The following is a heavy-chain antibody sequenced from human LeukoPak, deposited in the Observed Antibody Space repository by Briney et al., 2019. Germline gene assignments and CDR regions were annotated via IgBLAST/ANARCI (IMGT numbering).Heavy chain of an antibody. CDR2: LYHSGST. CDR3: VRLVQEDIYVIAVPDKYYFDY. V-gene: IGHV4-38-2*01. J-gene: IGHJ4*02. Sequence: SETLSLTCAVSGYSIRSGFYWGWIRQPPGKGLEWIGGLYHSGSTHYNPSLKSRVTISVDTSRNQFFLELTSVTAADTALYYCVRLVQEDIYVIAVPDKYYFDYWGQGILVTVSS. D-gene: IGHD6-19*01. CDR1: GYSIRSGFY.